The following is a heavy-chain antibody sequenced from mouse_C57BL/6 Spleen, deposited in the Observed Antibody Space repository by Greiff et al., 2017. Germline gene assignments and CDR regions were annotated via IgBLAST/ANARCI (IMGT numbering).Heavy chain of an antibody. CDR1: GYTFTIYW. CDR2: IYPSDSET. J-gene: IGHJ1*03. CDR3: ARDCYNWYFDV. Sequence: QVQLQQPGAELVRPGSSVKLSCKASGYTFTIYWMDWVKQRPGQGLEWIGNIYPSDSETLYNQKFKDKATLTVDKSSSTAYMQLSSLTSEDSAVYYCARDCYNWYFDVWGTGTTVTVSS. D-gene: IGHD2-3*01. V-gene: IGHV1-61*01.